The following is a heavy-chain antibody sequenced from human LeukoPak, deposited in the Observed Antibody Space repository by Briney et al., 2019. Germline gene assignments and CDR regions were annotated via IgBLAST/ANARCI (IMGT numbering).Heavy chain of an antibody. D-gene: IGHD3-22*01. V-gene: IGHV4-34*01. CDR2: INHSGST. Sequence: SETLSLTCAVYGGSFSGYYWSWIRQPPGKGLEWIGEINHSGSTNYNPSLKSRVTISVDTSKNQFSLKLSSVTAADTAVYYCARGRRGYYDSSGYYPLRGFDYWGQGTLVTVSS. CDR3: ARGRRGYYDSSGYYPLRGFDY. CDR1: GGSFSGYY. J-gene: IGHJ4*02.